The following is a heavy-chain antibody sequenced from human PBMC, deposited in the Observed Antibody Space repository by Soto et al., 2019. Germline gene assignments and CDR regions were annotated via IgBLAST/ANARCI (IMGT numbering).Heavy chain of an antibody. J-gene: IGHJ4*02. D-gene: IGHD6-19*01. V-gene: IGHV3-73*01. CDR2: IRSKVNSYAT. CDR1: GFTFSGSA. CDR3: TSSTYSSGWGVWDS. Sequence: GGSLRLSCAASGFTFSGSAMHWVRQASGKGLEWVGRIRSKVNSYATTYAASVKGRFTISRDDSKNTAYLQMNSLKTEDTAVYYCTSSTYSSGWGVWDSWGQGTLVTVSS.